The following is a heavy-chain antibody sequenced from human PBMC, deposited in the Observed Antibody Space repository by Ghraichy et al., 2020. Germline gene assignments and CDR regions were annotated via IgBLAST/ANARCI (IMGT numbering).Heavy chain of an antibody. CDR3: ARGIVSSKVPDY. Sequence: GGSLRLSCAASGFTVSSNYMSWVRQAPGKGLEWVSVIYSGGSTYYADSVKGRFTISRDNSKNTLYLQMNSLRAEDTAVYYCARGIVSSKVPDYWGQGTLVTVSS. D-gene: IGHD1-26*01. V-gene: IGHV3-66*01. CDR1: GFTVSSNY. J-gene: IGHJ4*02. CDR2: IYSGGST.